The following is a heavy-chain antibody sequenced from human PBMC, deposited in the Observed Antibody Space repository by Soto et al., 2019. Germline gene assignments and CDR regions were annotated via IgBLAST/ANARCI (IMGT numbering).Heavy chain of an antibody. CDR2: ISYDGSNK. CDR3: ARDRVGATTVNFDY. V-gene: IGHV3-30-3*01. J-gene: IGHJ4*02. CDR1: GFTFSSYA. Sequence: QVQLVESGGGVVQPGRSLRLSCAASGFTFSSYAMHWVRQAPGKGLEWVAVISYDGSNKYYADSVKGRFTISRDNSKNTLYLQMNSLRAEDTAVYYCARDRVGATTVNFDYWGKGTLVTVSS. D-gene: IGHD1-26*01.